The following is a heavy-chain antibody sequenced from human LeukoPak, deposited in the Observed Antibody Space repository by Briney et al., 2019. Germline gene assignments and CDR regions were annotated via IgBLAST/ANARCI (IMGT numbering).Heavy chain of an antibody. J-gene: IGHJ6*03. Sequence: GGSLRLSCAASGFTFSSYGMHWVRQAPGKGLEWVAFIRYDGSNKYYADSVKGRFTISRDNSKNTLYLQMNSLRAEDTAVYYCAKDTVRYSYGNTPAGDYYYYMDVWGKGTTVTVSS. CDR1: GFTFSSYG. CDR3: AKDTVRYSYGNTPAGDYYYYMDV. V-gene: IGHV3-30*02. D-gene: IGHD5-18*01. CDR2: IRYDGSNK.